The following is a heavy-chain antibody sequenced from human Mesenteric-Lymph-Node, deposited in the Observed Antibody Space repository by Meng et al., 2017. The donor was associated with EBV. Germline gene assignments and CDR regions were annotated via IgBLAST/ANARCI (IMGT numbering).Heavy chain of an antibody. CDR1: GYTFTSYG. Sequence: VQLVTAGAEVKNPGAPVKVSSKASGYTFTSYGISWVRQAPGQGLEWMGWISAYNGNTNYAQKLQGRVTMTTDTSTSTAYMELRSLRSDDTAVYYCARDIVGASDFDYWGQGTLVTVSS. CDR3: ARDIVGASDFDY. J-gene: IGHJ4*02. CDR2: ISAYNGNT. D-gene: IGHD1-26*01. V-gene: IGHV1-18*01.